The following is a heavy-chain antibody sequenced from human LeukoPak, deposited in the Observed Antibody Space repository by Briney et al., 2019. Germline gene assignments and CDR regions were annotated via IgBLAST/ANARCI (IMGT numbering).Heavy chain of an antibody. D-gene: IGHD3-22*01. V-gene: IGHV3-21*01. J-gene: IGHJ4*02. Sequence: GGSLRLSCAASGFTFSNAWMSWVRQAPGKGLEWVSSISSGSSYIYYADSVKGRFTISRDNAKNSLYLQMNSLRAEDTAVYYCARDSQTPDTYYYDSSGYAFFDYWGQGTLVTVSS. CDR1: GFTFSNAW. CDR3: ARDSQTPDTYYYDSSGYAFFDY. CDR2: ISSGSSYI.